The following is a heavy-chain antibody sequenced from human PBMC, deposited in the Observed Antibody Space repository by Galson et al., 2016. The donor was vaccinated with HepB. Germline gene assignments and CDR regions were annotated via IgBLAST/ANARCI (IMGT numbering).Heavy chain of an antibody. CDR3: ARGSAQRVSIFGVAISHWDAFDV. Sequence: LSLTCAVYGGSFGGYYWSWIRQPPGKGLEWIGEINHSGSTNSNPSLKSRVTISIDTSKNQFSLELRSVTAADTAVYYCARGSAQRVSIFGVAISHWDAFDVWGQGTMVTVSS. J-gene: IGHJ3*01. V-gene: IGHV4-34*01. CDR2: INHSGST. CDR1: GGSFGGYY. D-gene: IGHD3-3*01.